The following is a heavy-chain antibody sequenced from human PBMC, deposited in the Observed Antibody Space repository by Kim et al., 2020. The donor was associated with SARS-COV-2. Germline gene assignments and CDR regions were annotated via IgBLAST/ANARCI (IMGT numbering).Heavy chain of an antibody. D-gene: IGHD5-12*01. CDR1: GYTFTSYG. Sequence: ASVKVSCKASGYTFTSYGISWVRQAPGQGLEWMGWISAYNGNTNYAQKLQGRVTMTTDTSTSTAYMELRSLRSDDTAVYYCARFRGYDLSGVYWYYGMDVWGQGTTVTVSS. CDR3: ARFRGYDLSGVYWYYGMDV. CDR2: ISAYNGNT. J-gene: IGHJ6*02. V-gene: IGHV1-18*01.